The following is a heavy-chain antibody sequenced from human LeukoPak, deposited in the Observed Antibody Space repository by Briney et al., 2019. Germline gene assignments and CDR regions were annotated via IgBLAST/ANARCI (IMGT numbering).Heavy chain of an antibody. CDR2: ISSSSSYI. D-gene: IGHD2-2*01. Sequence: TGGSLRLSCAASGFIVSTNYMSWVRQAPGKGLEWVSSISSSSSYIYYADSVKGRFTISRDNAKNSVYLHMNSLRAEDTAVFYCARVLRHQLPPDYWGQGTLVTVSS. J-gene: IGHJ4*02. CDR3: ARVLRHQLPPDY. V-gene: IGHV3-21*01. CDR1: GFIVSTNY.